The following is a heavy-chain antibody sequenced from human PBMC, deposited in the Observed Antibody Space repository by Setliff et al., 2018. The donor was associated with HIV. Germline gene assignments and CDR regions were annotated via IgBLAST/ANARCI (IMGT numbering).Heavy chain of an antibody. V-gene: IGHV1-18*01. Sequence: ASVKVSCKASGYTFTTYGLSWVRQAPGQGLEWMGWISTYSDETSYSQNLQGRVTMTTDTSTSTAYMELRSLRSDDTAVYYCARAAVVPAARPYYYYYGMDVWGQGTTVTVSS. CDR1: GYTFTTYG. CDR3: ARAAVVPAARPYYYYYGMDV. D-gene: IGHD2-2*02. CDR2: ISTYSDET. J-gene: IGHJ6*02.